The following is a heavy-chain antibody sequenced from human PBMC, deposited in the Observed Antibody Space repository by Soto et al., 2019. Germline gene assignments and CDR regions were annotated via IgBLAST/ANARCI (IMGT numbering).Heavy chain of an antibody. CDR1: WDSFSSNSAA. V-gene: IGHV6-1*01. CDR3: ARDNNYYDSSGYYDY. J-gene: IGHJ4*02. D-gene: IGHD3-22*01. CDR2: TYYRSKWYN. Sequence: PSQTLSLTCAISWDSFSSNSAAWTWIRKSPSRGLEWLGRTYYRSKWYNDYAVSVKSRIAINPDTSKNQFSLQLNSVTPEDTAVYYCARDNNYYDSSGYYDYWGQGTLVTVSS.